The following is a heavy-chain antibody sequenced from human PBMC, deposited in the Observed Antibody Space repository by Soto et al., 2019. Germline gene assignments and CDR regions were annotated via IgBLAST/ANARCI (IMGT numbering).Heavy chain of an antibody. V-gene: IGHV3-23*01. CDR3: AKWFGDPDTDYYGMDV. D-gene: IGHD3-10*01. CDR1: GFTFSSYA. CDR2: ISGSGGST. J-gene: IGHJ6*02. Sequence: QTGGSLRLSCAASGFTFSSYAMSWVRQAPGKGLEWVSAISGSGGSTYYADSVKGRFTISRDNSKNTLYLQMNSLRAEDTAVYYCAKWFGDPDTDYYGMDVWGQGTTVTVSS.